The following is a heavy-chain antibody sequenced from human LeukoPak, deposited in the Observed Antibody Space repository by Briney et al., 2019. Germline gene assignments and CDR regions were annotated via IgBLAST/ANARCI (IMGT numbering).Heavy chain of an antibody. CDR3: ARQLWGRYFDY. CDR2: IYYSVTT. V-gene: IGHV4-39*01. J-gene: IGHJ4*02. D-gene: IGHD3-16*01. Sequence: SETLSLTCTVSGGSISSSSYYWGWIRQPPGQGLEWIGSIYYSVTTYDNPSLKSRVAISVDTSKNQFSLKLTSVTAADTAVYYCARQLWGRYFDYWGQETLVTVSS. CDR1: GGSISSSSYY.